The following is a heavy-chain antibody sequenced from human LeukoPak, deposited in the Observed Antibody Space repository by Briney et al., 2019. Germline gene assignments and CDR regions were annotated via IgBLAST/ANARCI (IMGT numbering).Heavy chain of an antibody. D-gene: IGHD3-3*01. CDR1: GFTFSNYG. CDR3: ARVGIRFLEQYYFDY. V-gene: IGHV3-21*01. CDR2: IRTGGSNI. Sequence: PGGSLRLSCAASGFTFSNYGMHWVRQAPGKGLEWLSYIRTGGSNITYADSVKGWFSVSRDNAMNSMFLQMNSLIAEDTAVYYCARVGIRFLEQYYFDYWGQGTLVTVSS. J-gene: IGHJ4*02.